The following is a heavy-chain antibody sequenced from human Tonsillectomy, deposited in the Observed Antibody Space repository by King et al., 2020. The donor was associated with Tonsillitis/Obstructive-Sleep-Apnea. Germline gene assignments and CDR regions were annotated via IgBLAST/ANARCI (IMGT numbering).Heavy chain of an antibody. CDR1: GGSISSNY. V-gene: IGHV4-59*08. CDR3: ASTEHYYDSSGYLIGAFDI. Sequence: QLQESGPGLVKPSETLSLTCTVSGGSISSNYWSWIRQPPGKGLEWIGYIYYSGSTNYNPSLKSRVTISVDTSKNQFSLKLSSVTAADTAVYYCASTEHYYDSSGYLIGAFDIWGQGTMVTVSS. CDR2: IYYSGST. J-gene: IGHJ3*02. D-gene: IGHD3-22*01.